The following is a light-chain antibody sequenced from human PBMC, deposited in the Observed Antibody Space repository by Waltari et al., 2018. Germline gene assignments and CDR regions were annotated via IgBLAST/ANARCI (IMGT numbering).Light chain of an antibody. Sequence: QLVLTQSPSASASLGDSVKLTCTLSSGHSTYALAWHQQQPEKGPRYLMKLNSDGSHSKGDGIPDRFSGSSSGAERYLTISSLQSEDEADYYCQTWGTGIHVFGGGTKLTVL. J-gene: IGLJ3*02. CDR3: QTWGTGIHV. V-gene: IGLV4-69*01. CDR1: SGHSTYA. CDR2: LNSDGSH.